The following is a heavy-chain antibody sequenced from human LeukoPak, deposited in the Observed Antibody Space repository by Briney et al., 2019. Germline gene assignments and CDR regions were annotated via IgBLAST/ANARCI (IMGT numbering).Heavy chain of an antibody. CDR3: ARTIRGYSYGSPVDY. CDR2: ISAYNGNT. CDR1: GYTFTSYG. D-gene: IGHD5-18*01. J-gene: IGHJ4*02. Sequence: ASVKVSCKASGYTFTSYGISWVRQAPGQGLEWMGWISAYNGNTNYAQKLQGRVTMTTDTSTSTAYMELRSLRSDDTAVYYRARTIRGYSYGSPVDYWGQGTLVTVSS. V-gene: IGHV1-18*04.